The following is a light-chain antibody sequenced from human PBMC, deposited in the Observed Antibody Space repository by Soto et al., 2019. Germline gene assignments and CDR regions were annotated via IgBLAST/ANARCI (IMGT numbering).Light chain of an antibody. CDR2: KAS. CDR3: QQYNSYPPWT. V-gene: IGKV1-5*03. J-gene: IGKJ1*01. Sequence: DIQMTQSPSTLPASVGDRVTITCRASQTISSWLAWYQQKPGKAPKLLIYKASTLKSGVPSRFSGAGSGTEFTLTVSSLQPEDFATYYCQQYNSYPPWTFGQGTKVDIK. CDR1: QTISSW.